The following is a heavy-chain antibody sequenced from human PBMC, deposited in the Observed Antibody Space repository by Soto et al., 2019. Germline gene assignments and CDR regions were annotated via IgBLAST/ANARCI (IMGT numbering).Heavy chain of an antibody. D-gene: IGHD2-15*01. CDR2: IYHSGST. CDR1: GGSISSGGYS. Sequence: QLQLQESGSGLVKPSQTLSLTCAVSGGSISSGGYSWSWIRQPPGKGLEWIGYIYHSGSTYYNPSLRSRVTIAVDRSKNQFSLKLSSVTAVDTAVYYCARAACSGGSCYSVDYWGQGTLVTVSS. V-gene: IGHV4-30-2*01. CDR3: ARAACSGGSCYSVDY. J-gene: IGHJ4*02.